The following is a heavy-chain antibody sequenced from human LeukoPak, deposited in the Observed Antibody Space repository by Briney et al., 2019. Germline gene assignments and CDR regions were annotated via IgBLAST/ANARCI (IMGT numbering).Heavy chain of an antibody. CDR2: IYYSGST. CDR1: GGSISSGGCY. CDR3: ARAPSDFWSGYYTSPFDY. D-gene: IGHD3-3*01. V-gene: IGHV4-31*03. Sequence: PSETLSLTCTVSGGSISSGGCYWSWIRQHPGKGLEWIGYIYYSGSTYYNPSLKSRVTISVDTSKNQFSLKLSSVTAADTAVYYCARAPSDFWSGYYTSPFDYWGQGTLVTVSS. J-gene: IGHJ4*02.